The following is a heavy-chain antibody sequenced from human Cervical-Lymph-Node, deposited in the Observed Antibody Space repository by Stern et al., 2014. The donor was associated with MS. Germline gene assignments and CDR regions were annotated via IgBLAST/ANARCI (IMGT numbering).Heavy chain of an antibody. Sequence: QLQLQESGPGLVKPSETLSLTCTVSGGSISSYYWSWIRQPPGKGLAWMGYIYYSGSTNYNPSLKSRVTIAVDTSKNQFSLKLSSVTAADTAVYYCARNRGHKSFDPWGQGTLVTVSS. V-gene: IGHV4-59*01. D-gene: IGHD6-25*01. CDR1: GGSISSYY. CDR2: IYYSGST. CDR3: ARNRGHKSFDP. J-gene: IGHJ5*02.